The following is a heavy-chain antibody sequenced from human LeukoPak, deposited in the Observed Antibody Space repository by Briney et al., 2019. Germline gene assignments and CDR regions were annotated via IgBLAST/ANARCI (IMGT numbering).Heavy chain of an antibody. CDR3: ARDIVGAAHDAFDI. CDR2: ISYDGSNK. Sequence: GGSLRLSCAASGFTFSSSAMHWVRQAPGKGLDWVAVISYDGSNKYYADSVKGRFTISRDNSKNTLYLQMNSLRPEDTAVYYCARDIVGAAHDAFDIWGQGTMVTVSS. D-gene: IGHD1-26*01. CDR1: GFTFSSSA. J-gene: IGHJ3*02. V-gene: IGHV3-30*01.